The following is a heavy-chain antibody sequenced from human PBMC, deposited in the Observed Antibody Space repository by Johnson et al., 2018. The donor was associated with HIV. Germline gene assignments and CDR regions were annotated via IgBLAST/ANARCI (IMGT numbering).Heavy chain of an antibody. CDR3: ARLGIAAARGAFDI. D-gene: IGHD6-13*01. CDR1: GFTFDDYG. Sequence: VQLVESGGGVVRPGGSLRLSCAASGFTFDDYGMSWVRQAPGKGLEWVSGINWNGGSPGYVDSVKGRFTISRDNAKNSLYLQMNSLRAEDTAVYYCARLGIAAARGAFDIWGQGTMVTVSS. CDR2: INWNGGSP. V-gene: IGHV3-20*04. J-gene: IGHJ3*02.